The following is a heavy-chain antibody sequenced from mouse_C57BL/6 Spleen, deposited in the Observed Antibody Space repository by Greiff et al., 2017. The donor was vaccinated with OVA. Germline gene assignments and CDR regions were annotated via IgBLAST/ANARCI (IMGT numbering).Heavy chain of an antibody. CDR2: IHPSDSDT. CDR3: AIERIRWLGLAD. J-gene: IGHJ3*01. D-gene: IGHD1-1*02. CDR1: GYTFTSYW. Sequence: QVQLQQPGAELVKPGASVKVSCKASGYTFTSYWMHWVKQRPGQGLEWIGRIHPSDSDTNYNQKFKGKATLTVDKSSSTAYMQLSSRTAEDSAVYYCAIERIRWLGLADWGQGTLVTVSA. V-gene: IGHV1-74*01.